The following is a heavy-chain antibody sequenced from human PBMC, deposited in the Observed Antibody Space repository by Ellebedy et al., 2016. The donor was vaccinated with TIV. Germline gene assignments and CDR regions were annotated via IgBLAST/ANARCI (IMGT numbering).Heavy chain of an antibody. V-gene: IGHV5-51*01. CDR3: VRQGAAPLDY. Sequence: KVSCKGSGYSFTSYWIGWARQMPGKGLEWMAIIYPGDSEVRYSPSFQGQVTISADKSINTAYLQWSSLKASDTAMYYCVRQGAAPLDYWGQGALVTVSS. CDR1: GYSFTSYW. CDR2: IYPGDSEV. D-gene: IGHD2-15*01. J-gene: IGHJ4*02.